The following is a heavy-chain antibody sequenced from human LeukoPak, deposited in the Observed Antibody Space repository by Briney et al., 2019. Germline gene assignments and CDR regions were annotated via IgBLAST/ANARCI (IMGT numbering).Heavy chain of an antibody. J-gene: IGHJ3*02. CDR2: ISASGDVT. CDR3: AKSLFTSATGTGRAFHI. D-gene: IGHD1-1*01. V-gene: IGHV3-23*01. CDR1: GFSFSAYP. Sequence: GGSLRLSRAAPGFSFSAYPMGWVRQAPGKGLQWLSGISASGDVTFHADRVKGRFAISRDNSKNTLYLQMTGLRAGDTAEYYCAKSLFTSATGTGRAFHIWGQGTMVTVSS.